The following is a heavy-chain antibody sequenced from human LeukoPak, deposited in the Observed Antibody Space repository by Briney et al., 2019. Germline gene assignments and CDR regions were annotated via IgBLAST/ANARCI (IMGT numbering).Heavy chain of an antibody. J-gene: IGHJ4*02. CDR1: GFTFSSYA. Sequence: GGSLRLSCAASGFTFSSYAMSWVRLAPGKGLEWVSAISGSGGSTYYADSVKGRFTISRDNSKNTLYLQMNSLRAEDTAVYYCAKDYYGSGSYYFDYWGQGTLVTVSS. CDR3: AKDYYGSGSYYFDY. V-gene: IGHV3-23*01. CDR2: ISGSGGST. D-gene: IGHD3-10*01.